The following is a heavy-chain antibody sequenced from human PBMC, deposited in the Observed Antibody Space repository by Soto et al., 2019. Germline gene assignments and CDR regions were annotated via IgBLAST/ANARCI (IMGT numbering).Heavy chain of an antibody. CDR2: INPNSGGT. CDR3: ARVGGGLASLGYYGMDV. Sequence: QVQLVQSGAEVKKTGASVKVSCKASGYTFIGYYIHWVRQAPGQGLEWMGWINPNSGGTNYAQRFQGWVTMTRDRSISTAYMVLGRVKSDDTAVYYCARVGGGLASLGYYGMDVWGQGTTVTVSS. V-gene: IGHV1-2*04. J-gene: IGHJ6*02. CDR1: GYTFIGYY. D-gene: IGHD3-10*01.